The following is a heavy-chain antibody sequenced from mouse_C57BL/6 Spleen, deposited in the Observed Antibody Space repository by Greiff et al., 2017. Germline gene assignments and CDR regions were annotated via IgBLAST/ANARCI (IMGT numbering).Heavy chain of an antibody. CDR2: MYPGDGDT. CDR1: GYAFSSSW. D-gene: IGHD2-4*01. CDR3: AREIDYDYFDY. Sequence: QVQLQQSGPELVKPGASVKISCKASGYAFSSSWMNWVKQRPGKGLEWIGRMYPGDGDTNYNGKFKGKATLTADKSSSTAYMQLSSLTSEDSAVYFCAREIDYDYFDYWGQGTTLTVSS. J-gene: IGHJ2*01. V-gene: IGHV1-82*01.